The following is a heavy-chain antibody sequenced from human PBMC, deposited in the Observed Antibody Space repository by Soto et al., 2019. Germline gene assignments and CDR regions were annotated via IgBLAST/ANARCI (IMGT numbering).Heavy chain of an antibody. J-gene: IGHJ4*02. CDR3: ARMNEYYYDSSGYFFDY. CDR2: ISAYNGNT. Sequence: ASVKVSCKASGYTFTSYGISWVRQAPGQGLEWMGWISAYNGNTNYAQKLQGRVTMTTDTSTSTAYMELRSLRSDDTAVYYCARMNEYYYDSSGYFFDYWGQGTLVTVS. D-gene: IGHD3-22*01. CDR1: GYTFTSYG. V-gene: IGHV1-18*01.